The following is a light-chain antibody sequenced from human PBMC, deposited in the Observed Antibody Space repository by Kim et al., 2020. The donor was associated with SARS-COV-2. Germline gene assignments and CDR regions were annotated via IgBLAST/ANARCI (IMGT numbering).Light chain of an antibody. J-gene: IGLJ2*01. CDR1: SSNIGGNY. CDR3: AAWDDNLSGVV. CDR2: RND. Sequence: QSVLTQPPSASGTPGQRVTISCSGSSSNIGGNYVYWYQHLPGTAPKLLIYRNDQRPSGVPDRFSGSKSGTSVSLAISGLRSDDEADYYCAAWDDNLSGVVFGGGTKLTVL. V-gene: IGLV1-47*01.